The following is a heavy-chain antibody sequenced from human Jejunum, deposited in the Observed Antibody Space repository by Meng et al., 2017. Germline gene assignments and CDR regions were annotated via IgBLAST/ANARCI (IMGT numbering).Heavy chain of an antibody. V-gene: IGHV4-30-2*01. CDR1: GGPINSDGFT. D-gene: IGHD2-2*03. J-gene: IGHJ4*02. Sequence: QLQLQQSGSGLVKPSQTLSLTCAVSGGPINSDGFTWSWIRQPPGKGLEWIGYIYHTGSPYYNPSLKSRLTISVDKSVNQFSLKLSSVTAADTAVYYCARMDSAVHYFDYWGQGTLVTVSS. CDR2: IYHTGSP. CDR3: ARMDSAVHYFDY.